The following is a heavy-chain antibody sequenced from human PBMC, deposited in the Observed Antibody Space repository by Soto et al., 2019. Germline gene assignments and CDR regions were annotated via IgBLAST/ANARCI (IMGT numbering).Heavy chain of an antibody. J-gene: IGHJ6*02. CDR3: ARDPMVRGYIAPWYYYGMDV. D-gene: IGHD3-10*01. CDR2: TYYRSKWYN. V-gene: IGHV6-1*01. Sequence: SQTLSLTCAISGDSVSSNSAAWNWIRQSPSRGLEWLGRTYYRSKWYNDYAVSVKSRITINPDTSKNQFSLKLSSVTAADTAVYYCARDPMVRGYIAPWYYYGMDVWGQGTTVTVSS. CDR1: GDSVSSNSAA.